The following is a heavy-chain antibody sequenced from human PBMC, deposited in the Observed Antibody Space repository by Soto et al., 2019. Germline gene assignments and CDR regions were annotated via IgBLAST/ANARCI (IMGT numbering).Heavy chain of an antibody. CDR1: GYTFNRHD. V-gene: IGHV1-8*01. Sequence: QVQLVQSGAEVKRSGASVRISCKASGYTFNRHDINWVRQATGQGPEWIGWMNPNSGNTGYAQKFQGRVTITSDSSKTTAYMDLSSLTSEDTAIYYCAREGLYGSIQDNTFDIWGQGTMVSVSS. D-gene: IGHD6-19*01. CDR3: AREGLYGSIQDNTFDI. CDR2: MNPNSGNT. J-gene: IGHJ3*02.